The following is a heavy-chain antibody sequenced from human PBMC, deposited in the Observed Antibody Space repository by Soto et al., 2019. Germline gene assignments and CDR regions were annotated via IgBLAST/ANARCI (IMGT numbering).Heavy chain of an antibody. CDR3: ARALAAAGPFDY. J-gene: IGHJ4*02. CDR1: GYTFTSYA. CDR2: ISAYNGNT. V-gene: IGHV1-18*01. D-gene: IGHD6-13*01. Sequence: QVQLVQSGAEVKKPGASVKVSCKTSGYTFTSYAISWVRQAPGQGLEWMGWISAYNGNTHYAQKLQGRVTMTTDTSTSTAYMELRGLRSDDTAVYYCARALAAAGPFDYWGQGPLVTVSS.